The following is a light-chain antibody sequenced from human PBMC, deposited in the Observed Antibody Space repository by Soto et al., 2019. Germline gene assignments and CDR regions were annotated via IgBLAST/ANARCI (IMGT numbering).Light chain of an antibody. V-gene: IGKV2-28*01. CDR3: VQGLYTPRA. CDR1: QNLLHSNGYNY. Sequence: EIVMTQSPLSLPVTPGEPASISCRSSQNLLHSNGYNYLNWYLQKPGQSPQLLIYVGSTRASGVPDRFSGGGSGTDFTLKISRVEAEDVGVYYCVQGLYTPRAFGQGTKLEIE. J-gene: IGKJ2*01. CDR2: VGS.